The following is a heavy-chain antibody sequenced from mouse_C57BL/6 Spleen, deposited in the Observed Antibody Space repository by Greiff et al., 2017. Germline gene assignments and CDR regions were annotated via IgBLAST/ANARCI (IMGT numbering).Heavy chain of an antibody. Sequence: QVQLQQSGPELVKPGASVKISCKASGYAFSSSWMNWVKQRPGTGLEWIGRIYPGDGDTNYNGKFKGKATLTADKSSSTAYMQLSSLTSEDSAVYFCARKYYFDYWGQGTTRTVSS. CDR1: GYAFSSSW. V-gene: IGHV1-82*01. CDR3: ARKYYFDY. CDR2: IYPGDGDT. J-gene: IGHJ2*01.